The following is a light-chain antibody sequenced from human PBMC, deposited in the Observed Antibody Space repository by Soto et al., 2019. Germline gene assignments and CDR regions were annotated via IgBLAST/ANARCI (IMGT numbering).Light chain of an antibody. CDR3: CLYVGGRTYV. CDR2: DDT. CDR1: VGL. J-gene: IGLJ1*01. Sequence: QSVLTQPASVSGSPGQSITISCTGTVGLVSWYQQHPGKVPKLIIYDDTKRPSGVSSRFSGSKSGNTASLTISGLQTEDEADYYCCLYVGGRTYVFGIGPKVTVL. V-gene: IGLV2-23*01.